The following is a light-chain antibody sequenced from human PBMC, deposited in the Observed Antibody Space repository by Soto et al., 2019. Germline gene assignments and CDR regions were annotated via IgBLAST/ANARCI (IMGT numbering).Light chain of an antibody. CDR2: EVT. Sequence: QSALTQPPSASGSPGQSVTISCTGTSSDVGGYAYVPWYQHHPGKAPNFMIYEVTIRPSGVSDRFSGSKSGNTASLTVSGLQAEDEADYYCSSYTGGNPSYVFGTGTKLTVL. V-gene: IGLV2-8*01. J-gene: IGLJ1*01. CDR3: SSYTGGNPSYV. CDR1: SSDVGGYAY.